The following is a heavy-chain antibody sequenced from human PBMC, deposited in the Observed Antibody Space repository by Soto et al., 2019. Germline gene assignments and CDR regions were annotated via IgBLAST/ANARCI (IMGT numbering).Heavy chain of an antibody. CDR3: PRAVAGTFDYYSYGMYV. Sequence: QVQLVESGGGLVKPGGSLRLSCAASGFTFSDYYMSWIRQAPGKGLEWVSYISSSSSYTNYADSVKGRFTISRDNAKNYLDLQMNRLRAEDTAVYYCPRAVAGTFDYYSYGMYVWGQGTTVTVSS. V-gene: IGHV3-11*05. CDR2: ISSSSSYT. D-gene: IGHD6-19*01. CDR1: GFTFSDYY. J-gene: IGHJ6*02.